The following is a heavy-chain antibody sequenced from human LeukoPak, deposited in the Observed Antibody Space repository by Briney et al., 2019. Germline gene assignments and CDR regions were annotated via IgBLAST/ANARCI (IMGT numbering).Heavy chain of an antibody. D-gene: IGHD3-3*01. CDR2: IYAAGST. Sequence: SETLSLTCTVSGGSISSYYWSWIRQPAGKGLEWIGRIYAAGSTNYNPSLRSRVTMSVDTSRSQFSLKLSSVTAADTAVYYCVRLKKDFDHYFDYWGQGTLVTVSS. CDR1: GGSISSYY. J-gene: IGHJ4*02. CDR3: VRLKKDFDHYFDY. V-gene: IGHV4-4*07.